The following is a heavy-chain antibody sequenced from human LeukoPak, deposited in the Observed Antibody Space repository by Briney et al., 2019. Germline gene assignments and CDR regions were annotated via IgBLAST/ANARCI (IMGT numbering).Heavy chain of an antibody. V-gene: IGHV3-30*18. Sequence: GGALRLSRAAPGFTFRSYGKHWGRQAPGKGLEGGAVISYDGSNKYYADSVKGRFTISRDNSRNTLYLQMNSLRAEDTAVYYCAKDRRYYDSSGAIWGQGTMVTVSS. D-gene: IGHD3-22*01. CDR3: AKDRRYYDSSGAI. J-gene: IGHJ3*02. CDR1: GFTFRSYG. CDR2: ISYDGSNK.